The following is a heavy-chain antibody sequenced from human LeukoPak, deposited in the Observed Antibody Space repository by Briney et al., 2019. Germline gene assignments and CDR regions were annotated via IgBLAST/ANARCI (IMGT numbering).Heavy chain of an antibody. CDR1: GYTFTSYD. J-gene: IGHJ2*01. CDR2: MNPNSGNT. D-gene: IGHD3-9*01. CDR3: ARSLLRYFDWLPYWYFDL. V-gene: IGHV1-8*01. Sequence: ASVKVSCKASGYTFTSYDINWVRQATGQGLEWMGWMNPNSGNTGYAQKFQGRVTMTRNTSISTAYMELSSLRSEDTALYYCARSLLRYFDWLPYWYFDLWGRGTLVTVSS.